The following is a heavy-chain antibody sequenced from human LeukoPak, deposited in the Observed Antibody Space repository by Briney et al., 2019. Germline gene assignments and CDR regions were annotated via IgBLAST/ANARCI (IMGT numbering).Heavy chain of an antibody. D-gene: IGHD6-6*01. Sequence: GGSLRLSCAASGFTFSSYAMSWVRQAPGKGLEWVSAISGSGGSTYYADSVKGRFTNSRDNSKNTLYLQMNSLRAGDTAVYYCAKDRIAAPGITSDYWGQGTLVTVSS. CDR2: ISGSGGST. CDR3: AKDRIAAPGITSDY. J-gene: IGHJ4*02. V-gene: IGHV3-23*01. CDR1: GFTFSSYA.